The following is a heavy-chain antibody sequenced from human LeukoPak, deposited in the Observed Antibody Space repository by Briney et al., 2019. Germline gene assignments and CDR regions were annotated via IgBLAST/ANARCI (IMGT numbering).Heavy chain of an antibody. CDR2: IHPSSGVA. CDR3: AGHREQWLVDY. Sequence: ASVKVSCKASGYTFTAYYLNWVRQAPGQGLEWLGWIHPSSGVAKLPQRFQGRVTMARDTSISTAYLQWSSLKASDTAMYYCAGHREQWLVDYWGQGTLVTVSS. D-gene: IGHD6-19*01. CDR1: GYTFTAYY. J-gene: IGHJ4*02. V-gene: IGHV1-2*02.